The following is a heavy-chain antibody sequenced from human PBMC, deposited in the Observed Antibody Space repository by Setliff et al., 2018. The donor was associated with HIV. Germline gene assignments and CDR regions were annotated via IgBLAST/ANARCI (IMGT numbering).Heavy chain of an antibody. V-gene: IGHV4-4*09. Sequence: KTSETLSLTCTVSGGSVNDFYCNWIRQPPGKGPEWIGYIHSSGSTIYNPSLKSRITISLDTSKEQFSLELSSATAADTAAYYCATLDHSGGNFLAYWGQGSLVTVSS. CDR1: GGSVNDFY. D-gene: IGHD2-21*02. J-gene: IGHJ4*02. CDR3: ATLDHSGGNFLAY. CDR2: IHSSGST.